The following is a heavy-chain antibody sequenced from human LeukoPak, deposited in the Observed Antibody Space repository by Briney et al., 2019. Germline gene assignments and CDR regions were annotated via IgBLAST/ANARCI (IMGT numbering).Heavy chain of an antibody. Sequence: SETLSLTCTVSGGSISSTNYYWGWIRQPPGKGLEWIGYIHYTGSTYYNPSLKSRVAISVDTSKDQFSLKLSSVTAADTAVYYCARGGYYYDTSGSFDYWGQGTLVTVSS. V-gene: IGHV4-39*01. CDR1: GGSISSTNYY. J-gene: IGHJ4*02. D-gene: IGHD3-22*01. CDR3: ARGGYYYDTSGSFDY. CDR2: IHYTGST.